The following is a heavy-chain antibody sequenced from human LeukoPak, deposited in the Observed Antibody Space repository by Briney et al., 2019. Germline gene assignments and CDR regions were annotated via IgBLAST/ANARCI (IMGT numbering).Heavy chain of an antibody. CDR2: IYYSGST. Sequence: SETLPLACTVSGGSISSYYWSWIRQPPGKGLEWIGYIYYSGSTNYNPSLKSRVTISVDTSKNQFSLKLSSVTAADTAVYYCARGGNGYDILTGYYRSWFDPWGQGTLVTVSS. J-gene: IGHJ5*02. V-gene: IGHV4-59*01. CDR1: GGSISSYY. CDR3: ARGGNGYDILTGYYRSWFDP. D-gene: IGHD3-9*01.